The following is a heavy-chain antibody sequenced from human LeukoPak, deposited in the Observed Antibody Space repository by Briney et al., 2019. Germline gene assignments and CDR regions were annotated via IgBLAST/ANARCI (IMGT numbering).Heavy chain of an antibody. V-gene: IGHV3-11*01. J-gene: IGHJ4*02. CDR2: ISSSGSTI. CDR3: ASVPIPINYYDSSGYPDC. CDR1: GFTFSDYY. Sequence: PGGSLRLSCAASGFTFSDYYMSWIRQAPGKGLEWVSYISSSGSTIYYADSVKGRFTISRDNAKNSLYLQMNSLRAEDTAVYYCASVPIPINYYDSSGYPDCWGQGTLVTASS. D-gene: IGHD3-22*01.